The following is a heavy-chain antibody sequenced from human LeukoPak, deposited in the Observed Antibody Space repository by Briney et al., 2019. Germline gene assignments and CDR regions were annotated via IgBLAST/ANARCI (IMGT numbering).Heavy chain of an antibody. CDR3: ATAGMVRGVIKSPDY. CDR1: GYTFTGYH. CDR2: INPNSGGT. Sequence: GASVKVSCKASGYTFTGYHMHWVRQAPGQGLEWMGWINPNSGGTDYAQKFQGRVTMTRDTSISTAYMELSRLRSDDTAVYYCATAGMVRGVIKSPDYWGQGTLVTVSS. V-gene: IGHV1-2*02. D-gene: IGHD3-10*01. J-gene: IGHJ4*02.